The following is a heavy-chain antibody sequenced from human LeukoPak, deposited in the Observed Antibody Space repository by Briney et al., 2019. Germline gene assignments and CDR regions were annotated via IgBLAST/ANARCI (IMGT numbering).Heavy chain of an antibody. CDR2: IKQDGSEK. V-gene: IGHV3-7*04. CDR1: GFTFSSYW. CDR3: ARGLGYSSSSGRLGY. Sequence: GGSLRLSCAASGFTFSSYWMSWVRQAPGKGLEWVANIKQDGSEKYYVDSVKGRFTISRDNAKNSLYLQMNSLRAEDTAVYYCARGLGYSSSSGRLGYSGQGTQVTLSS. D-gene: IGHD6-6*01. J-gene: IGHJ4*02.